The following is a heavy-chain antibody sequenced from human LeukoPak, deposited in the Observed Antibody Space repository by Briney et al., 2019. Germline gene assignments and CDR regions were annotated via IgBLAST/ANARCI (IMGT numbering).Heavy chain of an antibody. J-gene: IGHJ4*02. V-gene: IGHV3-9*01. Sequence: GGSLRLSCAASGFTFDDYAMHWVRQAPGKGLEWVSGISWNSGSIGYADSVKGQFTISRDNAKNSLYLQMNSLRAEDTALYYCAKDRIAAAGTGIDYWGQGTLVTVSS. D-gene: IGHD6-13*01. CDR1: GFTFDDYA. CDR2: ISWNSGSI. CDR3: AKDRIAAAGTGIDY.